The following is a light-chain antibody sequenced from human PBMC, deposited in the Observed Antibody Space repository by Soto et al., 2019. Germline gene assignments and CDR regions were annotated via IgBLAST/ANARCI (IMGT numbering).Light chain of an antibody. CDR1: SSNIGAGYD. J-gene: IGLJ3*02. CDR3: QSYDSSLSGWV. Sequence: QSVLTQPPSVSGAPGQRVTISCTGSSSNIGAGYDVHWYQQLPETAPKLVIYGNSNRPSGVPDRFSGSKSGTSASLAITGLQAEDEADYYCQSYDSSLSGWVFGGGTKLTVL. CDR2: GNS. V-gene: IGLV1-40*01.